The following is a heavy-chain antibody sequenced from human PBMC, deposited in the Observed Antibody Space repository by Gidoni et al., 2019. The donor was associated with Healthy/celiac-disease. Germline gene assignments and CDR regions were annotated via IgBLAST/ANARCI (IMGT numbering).Heavy chain of an antibody. CDR1: GFTFSSYA. D-gene: IGHD6-13*01. V-gene: IGHV3-23*01. Sequence: EVQLLESGGGLVQPGGSLRLSCAASGFTFSSYAMSWVRQAPGKGLEWVSAISGSGGSTYYADSVKGRFTISRDNSKNTLYLQMNSLRAEDTAVYYCAKDDRIGTWDYYYYMDVWGKGTTVTVSS. CDR3: AKDDRIGTWDYYYYMDV. CDR2: ISGSGGST. J-gene: IGHJ6*03.